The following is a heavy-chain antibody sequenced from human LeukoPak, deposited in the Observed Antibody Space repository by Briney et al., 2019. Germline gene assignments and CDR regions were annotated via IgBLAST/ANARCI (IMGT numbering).Heavy chain of an antibody. CDR1: GGSISSGGYS. Sequence: SQTLSLTCAVSGGSISSGGYSWSWIRQPPGRGLEWIGYIYHSGSTYYNPSLKSRVTISVDRSKNQFSLKLSSVTAADTAVYYCARGVDFWSGYLEWFDPWGQGTLVTVSS. V-gene: IGHV4-30-2*01. J-gene: IGHJ5*02. D-gene: IGHD3-3*01. CDR2: IYHSGST. CDR3: ARGVDFWSGYLEWFDP.